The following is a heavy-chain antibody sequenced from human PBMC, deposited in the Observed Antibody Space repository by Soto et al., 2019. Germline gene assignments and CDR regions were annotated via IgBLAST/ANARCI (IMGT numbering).Heavy chain of an antibody. CDR1: GFSLSTSGVG. V-gene: IGHV2-5*02. Sequence: QITLKESGPTLVKPTQTLTLTCTFSGFSLSTSGVGVGWIRQPPGKALEWLALIYWDDDKHYSPSLKTRLTITKDTSKNQVVLTMTNRDPVDTATDDCAYTWVVTCSGISCQDLDAFDIWGQGTLVTVSS. CDR2: IYWDDDK. CDR3: AYTWVVTCSGISCQDLDAFDI. J-gene: IGHJ3*02. D-gene: IGHD2-15*01.